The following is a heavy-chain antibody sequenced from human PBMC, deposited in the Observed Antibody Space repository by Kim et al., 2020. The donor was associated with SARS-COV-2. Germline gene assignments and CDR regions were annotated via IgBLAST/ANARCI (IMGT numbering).Heavy chain of an antibody. Sequence: SETLSLTCTVSDDSLESSPYYWGWVRQPPRKGLEWIGSVYYGGITYYNPSLQTRATISVDTSNNQFSLRLRALTATDTAVYYCARHGPRCLGNGANCYRSLWYFDLWGRGTLVTVSS. J-gene: IGHJ2*01. CDR3: ARHGPRCLGNGANCYRSLWYFDL. D-gene: IGHD2-15*01. CDR2: VYYGGIT. CDR1: DDSLESSPYY. V-gene: IGHV4-39*01.